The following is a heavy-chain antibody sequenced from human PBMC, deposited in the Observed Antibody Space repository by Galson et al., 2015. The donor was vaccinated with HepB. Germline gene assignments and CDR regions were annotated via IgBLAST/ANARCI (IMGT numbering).Heavy chain of an antibody. V-gene: IGHV4-59*01. CDR2: IYYSGST. Sequence: TLSLTCTVSGGSISSYYWSWIRQPPGKGLEWIGYIYYSGSTNYNPSLKSRVTISVDTSKNQFSLKLSSVTAADTAVYYCARESEQSGYFDYWGQGTLVTVSS. D-gene: IGHD3-22*01. J-gene: IGHJ4*02. CDR1: GGSISSYY. CDR3: ARESEQSGYFDY.